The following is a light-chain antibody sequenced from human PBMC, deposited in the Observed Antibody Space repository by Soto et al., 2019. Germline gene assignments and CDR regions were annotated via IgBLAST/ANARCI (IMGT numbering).Light chain of an antibody. V-gene: IGKV3-20*01. J-gene: IGKJ1*01. Sequence: DIVLTQSPGTLSLSPGERATLSCRASQSVSSSHLAWYQHKPGQAPRLLIYGASSRATGIPDRFSGSGSGTDFTLTISSLQSEDFAVYYCQQYDDWPETFGQGTKVDIK. CDR1: QSVSSSH. CDR3: QQYDDWPET. CDR2: GAS.